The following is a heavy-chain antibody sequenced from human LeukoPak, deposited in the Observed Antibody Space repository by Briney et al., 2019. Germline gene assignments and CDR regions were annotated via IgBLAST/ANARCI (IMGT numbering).Heavy chain of an antibody. Sequence: ASVKVSCKASGYTFTDFYMHLLRQAPGQGLEWMGWINPKSGGTRYAQRFQGRVTMTRDTSISTSYMEVSRLIYDDTAVYYCAREASDYAYDVWGQGTMVTVSS. V-gene: IGHV1-2*02. CDR2: INPKSGGT. J-gene: IGHJ3*01. D-gene: IGHD2-21*01. CDR3: AREASDYAYDV. CDR1: GYTFTDFY.